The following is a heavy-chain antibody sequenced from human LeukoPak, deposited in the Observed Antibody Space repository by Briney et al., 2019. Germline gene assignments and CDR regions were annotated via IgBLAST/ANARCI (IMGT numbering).Heavy chain of an antibody. CDR1: GFTFSSYE. D-gene: IGHD3-22*01. CDR2: ISSSGSTI. J-gene: IGHJ4*02. V-gene: IGHV3-48*03. Sequence: GGSLRLSCAASGFTFSSYEMNWVRQAPGKGLEWVSYISSSGSTIYYADSVKGRFTISRDSAKNSPYLQMNSLRAEDTAVYYCAVPPDSSGYYRWGQGTLVTVSS. CDR3: AVPPDSSGYYR.